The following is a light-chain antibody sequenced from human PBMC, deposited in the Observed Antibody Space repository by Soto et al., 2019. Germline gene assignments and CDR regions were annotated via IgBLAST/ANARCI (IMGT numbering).Light chain of an antibody. CDR3: QKYNKWPYT. Sequence: ILMTQSPATLSVSPGERATLSRRASESVGTYLAWYQQKPGQAPRLLIYGASTRDTGIPDRFTGSGSGTEFTLTINNLQSEDFAVYYCQKYNKWPYTFDQGTELEIK. CDR2: GAS. J-gene: IGKJ2*01. CDR1: ESVGTY. V-gene: IGKV3-15*01.